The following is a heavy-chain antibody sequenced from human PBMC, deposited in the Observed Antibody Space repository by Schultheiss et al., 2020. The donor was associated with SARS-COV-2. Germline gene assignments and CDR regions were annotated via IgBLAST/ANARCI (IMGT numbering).Heavy chain of an antibody. CDR3: ARAQTPRVSMLRYCSSTSCYNPPDY. Sequence: GGSLRLSCAASGFTFSSYGMHWVRQAPGKGLEWVAVISYDGSNKYYADSVKGRFTISRDNSKNTLYLQMNSLRAEDTAVYYCARAQTPRVSMLRYCSSTSCYNPPDYWGQGTLVTVSS. J-gene: IGHJ4*02. CDR2: ISYDGSNK. D-gene: IGHD2-2*02. V-gene: IGHV3-30*19. CDR1: GFTFSSYG.